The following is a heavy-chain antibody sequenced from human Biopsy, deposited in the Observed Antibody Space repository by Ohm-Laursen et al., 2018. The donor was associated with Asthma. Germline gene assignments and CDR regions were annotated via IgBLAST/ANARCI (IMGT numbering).Heavy chain of an antibody. CDR3: ARAAITGIRGWFDP. Sequence: PGTLSLTCTVYGGYLTGHYWNWIRQPPGKGLEWIGEIDQSGYTIYNPSLKSRVTISAETSKNQFHLNMSSVTAAETAVYFCARAAITGIRGWFDPWGQGTQVTVSS. CDR1: GGYLTGHY. CDR2: IDQSGYT. D-gene: IGHD1-20*01. V-gene: IGHV4-34*01. J-gene: IGHJ5*02.